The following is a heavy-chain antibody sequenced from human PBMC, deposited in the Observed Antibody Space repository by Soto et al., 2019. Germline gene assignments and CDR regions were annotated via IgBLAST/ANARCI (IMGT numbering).Heavy chain of an antibody. CDR3: ARDNIVATIWGDYYYYGMDV. V-gene: IGHV4-59*01. CDR2: IYDSGST. D-gene: IGHD5-12*01. J-gene: IGHJ6*02. Sequence: TGETLSLTCTVAGCSISSYYWRWIRQPAGKGLEWIGYIYDSGSTNYNPSLKSRVTISVDTNKNQFSLKLSSVTAADTAVYYCARDNIVATIWGDYYYYGMDVWGQGTTVTVSS. CDR1: GCSISSYY.